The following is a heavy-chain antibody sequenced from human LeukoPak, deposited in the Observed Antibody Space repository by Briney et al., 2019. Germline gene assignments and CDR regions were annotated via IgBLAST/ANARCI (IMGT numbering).Heavy chain of an antibody. CDR1: GYTFAGYY. CDR2: INPNSGGT. Sequence: GASVKVSCKASGYTFAGYYMRWVRQAPGQGLEWMGWINPNSGGTNYAQKFQGRVTMTRDTSISTAYMELSRLRSDDTAVYYCAREETRHGGNTDYWGRGTLVTVSS. J-gene: IGHJ4*02. CDR3: AREETRHGGNTDY. D-gene: IGHD4-23*01. V-gene: IGHV1-2*02.